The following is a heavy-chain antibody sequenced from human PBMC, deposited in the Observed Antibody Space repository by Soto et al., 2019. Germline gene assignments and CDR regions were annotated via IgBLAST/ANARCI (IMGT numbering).Heavy chain of an antibody. J-gene: IGHJ5*02. Sequence: QVQLVQSGAEVKKPGASVKVSCKASGYTFTSYGINWVRQAPGQGLEWMGWISAYNGNTDYAQKLKGRVTMTTDTSPNTAYMELRSLRSYYTAVYFGARGQQGYIPVFDPWGQGTLVTVSS. V-gene: IGHV1-18*04. CDR1: GYTFTSYG. CDR2: ISAYNGNT. D-gene: IGHD2-15*01. CDR3: ARGQQGYIPVFDP.